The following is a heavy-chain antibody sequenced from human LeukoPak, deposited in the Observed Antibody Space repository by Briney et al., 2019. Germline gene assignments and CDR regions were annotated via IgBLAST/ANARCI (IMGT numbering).Heavy chain of an antibody. CDR1: GGSISSGGSS. CDR2: INHSGST. CDR3: ASTSSGSHKPGAFDI. J-gene: IGHJ3*02. V-gene: IGHV4-30-2*01. D-gene: IGHD1-26*01. Sequence: SQTLSLTCAVSGGSISSGGSSWSWIRQPPGKGLEWIGYINHSGSTYYNPSLKSRVTISVDRSKNQFSLKLSSVTAADTAVYYCASTSSGSHKPGAFDIWGQGTMVTVSS.